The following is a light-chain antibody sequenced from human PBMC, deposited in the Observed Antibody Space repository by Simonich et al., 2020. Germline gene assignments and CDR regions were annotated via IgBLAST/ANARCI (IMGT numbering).Light chain of an antibody. CDR2: WAS. V-gene: IGKV4-1*01. Sequence: DIVMTQSPDSLAVSLGERATNNCNSSQSVLYSSNNKNYLSWYQQKPGQPTKLLIYWASTRESGVPDRFSGSGSGTDFTLTISSLQAEDVAVYYCQQYYSTPPTFGQGTKVEIK. CDR3: QQYYSTPPT. J-gene: IGKJ1*01. CDR1: QSVLYSSNNKNY.